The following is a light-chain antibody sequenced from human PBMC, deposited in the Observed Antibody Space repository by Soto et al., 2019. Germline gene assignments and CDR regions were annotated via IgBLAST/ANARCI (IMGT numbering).Light chain of an antibody. V-gene: IGKV3-20*01. Sequence: EIVLTQSPGTLSLSPGERATLSCRASQSVSSSYLAWYQQKPGQAPRLLIYGASTRATGIPDRFSGSGSGTDFTLTISRLEPEDFAVYHCQQYGSSLRTFGQGTKLEIK. CDR1: QSVSSSY. J-gene: IGKJ2*02. CDR2: GAS. CDR3: QQYGSSLRT.